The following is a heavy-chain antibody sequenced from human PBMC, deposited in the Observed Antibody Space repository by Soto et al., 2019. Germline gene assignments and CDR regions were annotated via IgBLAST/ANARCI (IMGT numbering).Heavy chain of an antibody. D-gene: IGHD2-21*02. V-gene: IGHV4-31*03. CDR2: ISSSGST. CDR3: ARSGVTGIVIPSHWFDP. Sequence: SETLSLTCTVSGDSIGGVGYWSWIRQFPGRGLEWIGCISSSGSTYYNPALNNRISLSLDTSQNQFSLKLLSATAADTAIYYCARSGVTGIVIPSHWFDPWGQGTLVTVSS. CDR1: GDSIGGVGY. J-gene: IGHJ5*02.